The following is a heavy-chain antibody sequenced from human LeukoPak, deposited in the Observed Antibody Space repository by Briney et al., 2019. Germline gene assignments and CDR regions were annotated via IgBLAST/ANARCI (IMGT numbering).Heavy chain of an antibody. J-gene: IGHJ4*02. V-gene: IGHV1-18*01. D-gene: IGHD6-19*01. CDR2: ISAYNGNT. CDR1: GYTFNSYG. Sequence: ASVKVSCKASGYTFNSYGISWVRQALGQGLEWMGWISAYNGNTNYAQKLQGRVTMTTDTSTSTAYMELRSLRSDDTAVYYCASTSLALAEQFYWWGQGTLVTVSS. CDR3: ASTSLALAEQFYW.